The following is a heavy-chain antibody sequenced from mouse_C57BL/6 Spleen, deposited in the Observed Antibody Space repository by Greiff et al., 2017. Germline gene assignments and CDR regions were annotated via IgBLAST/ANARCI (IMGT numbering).Heavy chain of an antibody. J-gene: IGHJ2*01. CDR1: GYSITSGYY. V-gene: IGHV3-6*01. CDR2: ISYDGSN. Sequence: EVQLQQSGPGLVKPSQSLSLTCSVTGYSITSGYYWNWIRQFPGNKLEWMGYISYDGSNNYNPSPKNRISITRDTSKNQFFLKLNSVTTEDTATYYWARDEGYGSSYFDYWGQGTTLTVSS. D-gene: IGHD1-1*01. CDR3: ARDEGYGSSYFDY.